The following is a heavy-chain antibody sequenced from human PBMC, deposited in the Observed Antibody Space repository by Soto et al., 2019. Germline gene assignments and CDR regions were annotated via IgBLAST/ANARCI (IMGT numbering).Heavy chain of an antibody. Sequence: TLSLTCTVSFGSISSGGYYWIWILQPPVKGLEWIGYIYYSGSTYYNPSLKSRVTISVDTSKNQFSLKLSSVTAADTAVYYCARGRDDILTGYSWFDPWGQGTLVTVSS. V-gene: IGHV4-30-4*01. CDR2: IYYSGST. CDR3: ARGRDDILTGYSWFDP. J-gene: IGHJ5*02. D-gene: IGHD3-9*01. CDR1: FGSISSGGYY.